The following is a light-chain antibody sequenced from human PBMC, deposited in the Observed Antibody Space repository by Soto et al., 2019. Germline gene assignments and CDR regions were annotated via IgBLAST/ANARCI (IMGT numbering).Light chain of an antibody. CDR3: KQYSSSPLT. Sequence: ENLLTQSPGTLSLSPGEGATLSCRASQSVGSNYLAWYQQKPGQAPRLLIYGASSRATGIPDRFSGSGSGKAFPLTIRRLEPEDFEMNYCKQYSSSPLTSGGGTKVEIK. V-gene: IGKV3-20*01. CDR1: QSVGSNY. CDR2: GAS. J-gene: IGKJ4*01.